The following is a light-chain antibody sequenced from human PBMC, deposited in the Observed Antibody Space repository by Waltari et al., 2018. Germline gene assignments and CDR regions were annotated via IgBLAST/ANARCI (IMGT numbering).Light chain of an antibody. Sequence: QSALTQPASVSGSPGQSITISCTGTRSDVGGYNYVPWYQQHPGKAPKLMIYEVSNRPSGVSNRFSGSKSGNTASLTISGLQAEDEADYYCSSYTSSSTRVFGAGTKLTVL. V-gene: IGLV2-14*01. CDR3: SSYTSSSTRV. CDR1: RSDVGGYNY. J-gene: IGLJ2*01. CDR2: EVS.